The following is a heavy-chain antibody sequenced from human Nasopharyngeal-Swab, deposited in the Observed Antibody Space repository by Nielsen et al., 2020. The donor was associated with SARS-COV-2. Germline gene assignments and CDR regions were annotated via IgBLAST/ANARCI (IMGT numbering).Heavy chain of an antibody. CDR2: IGDKAHNYAT. CDR1: GFVFSGSA. D-gene: IGHD4/OR15-4a*01. V-gene: IGHV3-73*01. J-gene: IGHJ4*02. Sequence: GGSLRLSCAASGFVFSGSAIHWVRQASGKGLEWVGRIGDKAHNYATTYAASVKGRFTISRDDSKNTAFLQMDSLNTEDTALYYCTTDYYFDIWGQGTLVTVSS. CDR3: TTDYYFDI.